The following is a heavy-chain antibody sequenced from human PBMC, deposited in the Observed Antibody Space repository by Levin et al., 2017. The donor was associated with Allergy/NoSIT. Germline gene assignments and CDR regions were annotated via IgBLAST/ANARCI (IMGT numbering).Heavy chain of an antibody. CDR3: AVFSLRYGAFDI. CDR2: ISHRGFT. V-gene: IGHV4-34*01. Sequence: SETLSLTCAVYGGSFGGYYWSWTRQSPGKGLEWIGEISHRGFTTYNPSLESRVTMSVDTSRNQFSVRLNSVTAADTAMYYCAVFSLRYGAFDIWGQGTMVTVSS. D-gene: IGHD4-17*01. CDR1: GGSFGGYY. J-gene: IGHJ3*02.